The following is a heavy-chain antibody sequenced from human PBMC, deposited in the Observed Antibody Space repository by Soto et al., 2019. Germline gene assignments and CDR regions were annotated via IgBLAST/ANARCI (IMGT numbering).Heavy chain of an antibody. CDR3: VKDGSSGWPYFDDMDV. Sequence: QVQLVASGGGVVQPGRSLRLSCAASGFTFSSYGMHWVRQAPGKGLEWVAVILYDGSKKYYADSVKGRFTISRDNSKNTLYLQMSSLRAEDTALYFCVKDGSSGWPYFDDMDVWGQGTTVTVSS. CDR1: GFTFSSYG. V-gene: IGHV3-30*18. J-gene: IGHJ6*02. D-gene: IGHD6-19*01. CDR2: ILYDGSKK.